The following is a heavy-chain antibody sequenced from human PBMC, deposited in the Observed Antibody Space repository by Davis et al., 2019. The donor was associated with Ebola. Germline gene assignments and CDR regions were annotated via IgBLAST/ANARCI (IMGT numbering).Heavy chain of an antibody. J-gene: IGHJ6*02. Sequence: SVKVSCKASGGTFSSYAISWVRQAPGQGLEWMGGIIPIFGTANYAQKFQGRVTITADESTSTAYMELSSLRSEDTAVYYCATVLRFLEWLFPNYYYYGMDVWGQGTTVTVSS. CDR1: GGTFSSYA. CDR3: ATVLRFLEWLFPNYYYYGMDV. CDR2: IIPIFGTA. D-gene: IGHD3-3*01. V-gene: IGHV1-69*13.